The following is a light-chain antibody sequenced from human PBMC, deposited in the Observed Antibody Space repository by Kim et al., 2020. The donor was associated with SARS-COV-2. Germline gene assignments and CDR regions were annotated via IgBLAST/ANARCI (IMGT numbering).Light chain of an antibody. CDR2: AAS. CDR3: QQTYRTPHT. Sequence: SASIGDRVPVTCRASQTIDSFLHWYQQKPGKPPKLLIYAASSLQSGVPPTFSGSGSGTDFTLTISSLQPGDFATYYCQQTYRTPHTFGQGTKLEIK. J-gene: IGKJ2*01. V-gene: IGKV1-39*01. CDR1: QTIDSF.